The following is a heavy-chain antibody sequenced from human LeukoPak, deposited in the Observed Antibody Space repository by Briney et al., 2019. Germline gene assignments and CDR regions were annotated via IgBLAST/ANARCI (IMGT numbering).Heavy chain of an antibody. D-gene: IGHD3-22*01. V-gene: IGHV3-21*01. CDR1: GFTFSSYN. J-gene: IGHJ4*02. CDR3: AKDPTHYRVWDHYETIGLSY. Sequence: GGSLRLSCAASGFTFSSYNMNWVRQAPGKGLEWVSSITSGSSYIYYADSVKGRFTISRDNAKNSLYLQMNSLRAEDTAVYYCAKDPTHYRVWDHYETIGLSYWGQGTLVTVSS. CDR2: ITSGSSYI.